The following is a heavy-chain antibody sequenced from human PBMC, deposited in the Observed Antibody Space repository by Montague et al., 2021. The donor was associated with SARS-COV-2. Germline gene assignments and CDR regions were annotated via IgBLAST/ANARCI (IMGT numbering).Heavy chain of an antibody. CDR2: IYYTGNT. Sequence: SETLSLTCTVSGGSITNNIDYWAWIRQPPGKGLEWIGSIYYTGNTYYSPSLKSRVTISVVTSKNHFTLKLSSVTAAETAVYYCARLKRYFDSSGSPSAFDFWGQGTKVTVSS. D-gene: IGHD3-22*01. CDR3: ARLKRYFDSSGSPSAFDF. V-gene: IGHV4-39*02. CDR1: GGSITNNIDY. J-gene: IGHJ3*01.